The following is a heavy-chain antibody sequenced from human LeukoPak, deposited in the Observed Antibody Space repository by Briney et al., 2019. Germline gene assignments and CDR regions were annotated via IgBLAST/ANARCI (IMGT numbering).Heavy chain of an antibody. D-gene: IGHD4-17*01. J-gene: IGHJ3*01. CDR1: GLAFRNYA. V-gene: IGHV3-23*01. Sequence: GGSLRLSCVASGLAFRNYAMTWVRQAPGKGLEWVSVIRGSGGDIRYADSVKGRFTISRDNSVNTLYLQMNSLRAEDTAVYYCGKDPNGDYIGAFDFWGQGTTVTVSS. CDR2: IRGSGGDI. CDR3: GKDPNGDYIGAFDF.